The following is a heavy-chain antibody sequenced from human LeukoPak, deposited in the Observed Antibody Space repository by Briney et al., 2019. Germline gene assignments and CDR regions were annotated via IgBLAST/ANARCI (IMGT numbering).Heavy chain of an antibody. Sequence: ASVKVSCKASGYTFTSYSISWVRQAPGQGLEWMGWISAYNGNTNYAQKLQGRVTMTTDTSTSTAYMELRSLRSDDTAVYYCASFVPGYSSGWYGYWGQGTLVTVSS. V-gene: IGHV1-18*01. CDR1: GYTFTSYS. CDR3: ASFVPGYSSGWYGY. D-gene: IGHD6-19*01. J-gene: IGHJ4*02. CDR2: ISAYNGNT.